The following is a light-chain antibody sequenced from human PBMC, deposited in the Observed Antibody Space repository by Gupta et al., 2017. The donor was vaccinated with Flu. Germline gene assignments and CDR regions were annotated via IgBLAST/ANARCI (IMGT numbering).Light chain of an antibody. J-gene: IGLJ2*01. Sequence: ITISCTGTSRDVGGFNYVSWFQQHPGKAPKLLIYEVANRPSGVSYRFSGSKSGNTASLTISGPQAEDEADYYCSSYTTSSTPEVFGGGTKLTVL. CDR2: EVA. CDR3: SSYTTSSTPEV. CDR1: SRDVGGFNY. V-gene: IGLV2-14*01.